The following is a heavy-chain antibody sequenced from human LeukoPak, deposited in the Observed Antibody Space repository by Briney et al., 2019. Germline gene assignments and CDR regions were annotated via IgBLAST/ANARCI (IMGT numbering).Heavy chain of an antibody. CDR3: AKAERGYYDSSFDY. D-gene: IGHD3-22*01. CDR1: GFTFSSYA. V-gene: IGHV3-30-3*01. Sequence: GGSLRLSCAASGFTFSSYAMHWVRQAPGKGLEWVAVISYDGSNKYYADSVKGRFTISRDSSKNTLYLQMNSLRAEDTALYYCAKAERGYYDSSFDYWGQGTLVTVSS. J-gene: IGHJ4*02. CDR2: ISYDGSNK.